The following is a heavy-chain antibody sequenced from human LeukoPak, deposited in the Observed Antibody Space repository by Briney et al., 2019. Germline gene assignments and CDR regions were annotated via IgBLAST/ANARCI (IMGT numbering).Heavy chain of an antibody. CDR1: GGSISSYY. CDR2: IHYSGST. J-gene: IGHJ4*01. D-gene: IGHD6-19*01. Sequence: SQTLSLTCTVSGGSISSYYWSWIRQPPGKGLEWIGYIHYSGSTNYNPSLKSRVTISVDTSKKQFSLKVRSLTAADTAVYYCARDRGSGFDYWGQGTLVTVSS. V-gene: IGHV4-59*01. CDR3: ARDRGSGFDY.